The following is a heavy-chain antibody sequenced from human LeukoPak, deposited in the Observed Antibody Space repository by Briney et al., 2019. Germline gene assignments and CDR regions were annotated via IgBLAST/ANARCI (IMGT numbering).Heavy chain of an antibody. Sequence: GGSLRLSCAASGFTFSSYAMSWVRQAPGKGLEWVSAISGSGGSTYYADSVKGRFTISRDNSKNTLHLQMNSLRAEDTAVYYCAKDRLLQLNLLDYWGQGTLVTVSS. D-gene: IGHD1-1*01. V-gene: IGHV3-23*01. CDR1: GFTFSSYA. J-gene: IGHJ4*02. CDR3: AKDRLLQLNLLDY. CDR2: ISGSGGST.